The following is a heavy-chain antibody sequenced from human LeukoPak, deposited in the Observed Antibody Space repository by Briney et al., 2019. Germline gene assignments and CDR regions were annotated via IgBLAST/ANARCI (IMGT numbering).Heavy chain of an antibody. CDR1: GGSFSGYY. D-gene: IGHD2-15*01. V-gene: IGHV4-34*01. CDR3: ARGGAVVVAARYRWFDP. Sequence: SETLSLTCAVYGGSFSGYYWSWIRQPPGKGLEWIGEINHSGSTNYNPSLKSRVTISVDTSKNQFSLKLSSVTAADTAVYYCARGGAVVVAARYRWFDPWGQGTLVTVSP. J-gene: IGHJ5*02. CDR2: INHSGST.